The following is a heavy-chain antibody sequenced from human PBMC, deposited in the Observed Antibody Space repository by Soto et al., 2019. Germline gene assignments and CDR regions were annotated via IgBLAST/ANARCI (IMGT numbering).Heavy chain of an antibody. J-gene: IGHJ3*02. V-gene: IGHV3-30*18. CDR2: ISYDGSNK. D-gene: IGHD6-19*01. CDR1: GFTFSSYG. Sequence: QVQLVESGGGVVQPGRSLRLSCAASGFTFSSYGMHWVRQAPGKGLAWVAGISYDGSNKYYADSVKGRFTISRDTSKNTLYLQMNSLRADDTAMYYCAKDYGSGCDWLRVGDASDIWGQGTMVTVSS. CDR3: AKDYGSGCDWLRVGDASDI.